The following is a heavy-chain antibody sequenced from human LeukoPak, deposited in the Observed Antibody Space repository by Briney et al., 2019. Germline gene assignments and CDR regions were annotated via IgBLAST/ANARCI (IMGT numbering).Heavy chain of an antibody. D-gene: IGHD6-6*01. CDR2: IYSGGST. J-gene: IGHJ4*02. V-gene: IGHV3-53*01. Sequence: GGSLRLSCAASGFTVSSNYMSWVRQAPGKGLEWVSVIYSGGSTYYADSVKGRFTISRDNSKNTLYLQMNSLRAEDTAVYYCAKEYSSSPPLDYWGQGTLVTVSS. CDR3: AKEYSSSPPLDY. CDR1: GFTVSSNY.